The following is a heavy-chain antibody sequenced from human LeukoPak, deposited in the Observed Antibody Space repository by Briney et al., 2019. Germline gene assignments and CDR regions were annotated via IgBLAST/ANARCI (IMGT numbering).Heavy chain of an antibody. CDR3: ARDLETSSGWFNGLVGF. J-gene: IGHJ4*02. D-gene: IGHD6-19*01. CDR1: GYTFTTYG. CDR2: ISGYNGNT. V-gene: IGHV1-18*01. Sequence: ASVKVSCKASGYTFTTYGITWVRQAPGQGLEWMGWISGYNGNTHYAQKLQGRVTMTTDTSTSTAYMELRSLRSDDTGVYYCARDLETSSGWFNGLVGFWGQGTLVTVSS.